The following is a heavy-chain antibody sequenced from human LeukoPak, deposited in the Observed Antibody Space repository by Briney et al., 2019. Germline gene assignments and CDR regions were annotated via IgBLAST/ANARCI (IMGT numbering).Heavy chain of an antibody. CDR1: GFTFSSYS. CDR3: AKDQLELYYYGMDV. J-gene: IGHJ6*02. CDR2: ISSSSSYI. V-gene: IGHV3-21*04. D-gene: IGHD1-1*01. Sequence: GGSLRLSCAASGFTFSSYSMNWVRQAPGKGLEWVSSISSSSSYIYYADSVKGRFTISRDNAKNSLYLQMNSLRAEDTAVYYCAKDQLELYYYGMDVWGQGTTVTVSS.